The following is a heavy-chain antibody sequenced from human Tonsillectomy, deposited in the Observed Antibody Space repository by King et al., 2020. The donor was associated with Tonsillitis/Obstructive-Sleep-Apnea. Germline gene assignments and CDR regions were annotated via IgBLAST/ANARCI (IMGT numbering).Heavy chain of an antibody. D-gene: IGHD3-10*01. J-gene: IGHJ4*02. V-gene: IGHV2-5*02. Sequence: VTLKESGPTLVKPTQTLTLTCTFSGFSLSTSGVGVGWIRQPPGKALEWLALIYWDDDKRYSPSLKSRLTITKDTSKNQVVLTMTNMDPVDTATYYCARNQRLCGWGSYSDYWGQGTLATVSS. CDR2: IYWDDDK. CDR1: GFSLSTSGVG. CDR3: ARNQRLCGWGSYSDY.